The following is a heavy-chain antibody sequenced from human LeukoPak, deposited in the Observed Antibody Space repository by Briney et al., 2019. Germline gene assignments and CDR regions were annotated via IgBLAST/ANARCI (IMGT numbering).Heavy chain of an antibody. CDR2: INPNSGGT. Sequence: ASVKVSCKASEYTFTGYYMHWGRQAPGQGLEWMGWINPNSGGTNYARKFQGRVTVTSDTSISTAYMELTSLRSDDTAVYYCARARNCGWSAGDYWGQGTLVTVSS. J-gene: IGHJ4*02. V-gene: IGHV1-2*02. D-gene: IGHD6-19*01. CDR3: ARARNCGWSAGDY. CDR1: EYTFTGYY.